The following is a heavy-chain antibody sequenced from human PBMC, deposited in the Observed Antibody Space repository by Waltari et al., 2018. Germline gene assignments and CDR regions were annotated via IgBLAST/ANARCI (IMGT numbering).Heavy chain of an antibody. V-gene: IGHV1-2*02. CDR1: GYTFTGYY. J-gene: IGHJ6*02. CDR2: INPNSGGT. D-gene: IGHD2-2*01. Sequence: QVQLVQSGAEVKKPGASVKVSCKASGYTFTGYYMPWVLPSPVQGRQWMGWINPNSGGTNYAQKFQGRVTMTRDTSISTAYMELSRLRSDDTAVYYCARTCSSTSCYLGGYYYYGMDVWGQGTTVTVSS. CDR3: ARTCSSTSCYLGGYYYYGMDV.